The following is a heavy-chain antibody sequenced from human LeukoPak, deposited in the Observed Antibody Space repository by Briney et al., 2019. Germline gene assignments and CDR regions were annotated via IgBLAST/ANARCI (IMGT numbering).Heavy chain of an antibody. CDR1: GYSFTTYY. CDR3: PRDGIEGDYYQMDV. D-gene: IGHD1-14*01. V-gene: IGHV1-46*01. Sequence: ASVNISGKASGYSFTTYYLHWVRQAPGQGLEWMGINNPGGGTVVHGQKFQGRVSMTRDTSTSTVYMALSSLTSADTAVYYCPRDGIEGDYYQMDVWGRGTTVTVSS. CDR2: NNPGGGTV. J-gene: IGHJ6*03.